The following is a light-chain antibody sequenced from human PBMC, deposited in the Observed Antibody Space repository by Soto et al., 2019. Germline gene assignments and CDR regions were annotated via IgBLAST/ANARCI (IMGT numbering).Light chain of an antibody. CDR1: QSVSSN. Sequence: PSQSVSSNLAWYPQKPGQAPRLLISDASNRATGIPARFSGSGSGTKFTLTIASLQPDDFATYYCQQYETFSGTFGPGTKVDIK. CDR2: DAS. V-gene: IGKV3D-15*01. CDR3: QQYETFSGT. J-gene: IGKJ1*01.